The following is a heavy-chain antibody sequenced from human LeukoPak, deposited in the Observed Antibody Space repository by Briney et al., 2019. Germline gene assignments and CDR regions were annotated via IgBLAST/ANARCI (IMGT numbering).Heavy chain of an antibody. CDR2: ISSSSSAI. J-gene: IGHJ4*02. D-gene: IGHD2/OR15-2a*01. CDR1: GFTFRSYS. V-gene: IGHV3-48*01. CDR3: AREIGPFDY. Sequence: PGGSLRLSCAASGFTFRSYSMNWVRQAPGKGLEWVPYISSSSSAIYYADSVKGRFTISRDNAKNSLYLQMNSLRAEDTAVYYCAREIGPFDYWGQGTLVTVSS.